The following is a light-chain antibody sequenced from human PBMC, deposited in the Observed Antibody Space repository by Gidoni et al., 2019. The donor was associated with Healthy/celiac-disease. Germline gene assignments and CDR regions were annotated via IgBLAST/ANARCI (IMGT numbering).Light chain of an antibody. Sequence: DIQMTPSPSSLSASVGDRVTITCRASQSISSYLTWYQQKPGKAPKLLIYAASSLHSGVPSRFSGSGSGTDFTLTISSLQPEDFAAYYCQQSYSTPYTFGQGTKLEIK. V-gene: IGKV1-39*01. CDR1: QSISSY. CDR3: QQSYSTPYT. CDR2: AAS. J-gene: IGKJ2*01.